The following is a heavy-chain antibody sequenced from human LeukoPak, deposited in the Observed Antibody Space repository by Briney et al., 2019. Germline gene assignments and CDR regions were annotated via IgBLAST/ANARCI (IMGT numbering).Heavy chain of an antibody. J-gene: IGHJ6*02. D-gene: IGHD6-13*01. V-gene: IGHV3-48*04. CDR3: ARENAYSSSWYSHWTHYYYSMDV. CDR1: GFSFSTYN. CDR2: ISTSSSTI. Sequence: GGSLRLSCAASGFSFSTYNMNWVRQAPGKGLEWVSYISTSSSTIYQADSVKGRFTISRDNAKNSLYLQMNSLRAEDTAVYYCARENAYSSSWYSHWTHYYYSMDVWGQGTTVTVSS.